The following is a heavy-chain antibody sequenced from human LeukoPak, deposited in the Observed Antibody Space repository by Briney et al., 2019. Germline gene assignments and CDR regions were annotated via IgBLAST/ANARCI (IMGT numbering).Heavy chain of an antibody. V-gene: IGHV3-21*01. D-gene: IGHD3-22*01. J-gene: IGHJ3*02. CDR2: IGGSGGYNT. CDR3: ARCRSGLDAFDI. Sequence: GGSLRLSCAASGFTFSSYGMNWVRQTPGKGLEWVSGIGGSGGYNTYYADSVRGRFTISRDNAKNSLYLQMNSLRAEDTAVYYCARCRSGLDAFDIWGQGTMVTVSS. CDR1: GFTFSSYG.